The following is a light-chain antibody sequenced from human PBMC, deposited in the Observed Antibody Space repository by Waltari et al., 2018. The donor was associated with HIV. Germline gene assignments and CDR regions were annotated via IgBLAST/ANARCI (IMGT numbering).Light chain of an antibody. Sequence: QSALTQPASVSGSPGQSITISCTGTSSDVVSYNYVSWYQHHPGKAPKLMIYEVSNRPSGVSNLFSVSKSGYTAYLTISGLQAEDEADYYCSSYTSTSTSCVFGAGTKVTVL. CDR3: SSYTSTSTSCV. J-gene: IGLJ1*01. CDR2: EVS. V-gene: IGLV2-14*01. CDR1: SSDVVSYNY.